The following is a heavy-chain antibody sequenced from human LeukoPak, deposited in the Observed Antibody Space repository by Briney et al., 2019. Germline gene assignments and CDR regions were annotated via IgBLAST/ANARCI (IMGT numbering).Heavy chain of an antibody. J-gene: IGHJ3*02. CDR3: ARMNIAVAGSAFDI. Sequence: PGGSLRLSCAASGFTFSSYAIHWVRQAPGKGLEWVAVISYDGSIKDYADSVKGRFTISRDNSKNTLYLQMNSLRAEDTAVYYCARMNIAVAGSAFDIWGQGTMVTVSS. CDR2: ISYDGSIK. CDR1: GFTFSSYA. V-gene: IGHV3-30*04. D-gene: IGHD6-19*01.